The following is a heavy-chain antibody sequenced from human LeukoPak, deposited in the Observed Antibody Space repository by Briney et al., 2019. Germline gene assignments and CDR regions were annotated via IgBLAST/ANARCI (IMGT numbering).Heavy chain of an antibody. Sequence: ASVNVSFKSSVYTFTSYGIRGVRQAPGQGLAWMGWISAYNGNTNYAQKLQGRVTMTTDTSTSTAYMELRSLRSDDTAVYYCARGDYGEYAFDIWGQGTMVTVSS. J-gene: IGHJ3*02. CDR2: ISAYNGNT. CDR3: ARGDYGEYAFDI. V-gene: IGHV1-18*01. D-gene: IGHD4-17*01. CDR1: VYTFTSYG.